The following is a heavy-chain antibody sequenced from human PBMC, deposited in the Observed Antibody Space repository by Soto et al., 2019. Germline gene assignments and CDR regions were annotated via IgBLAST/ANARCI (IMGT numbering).Heavy chain of an antibody. V-gene: IGHV5-51*01. CDR2: IYPGDSDT. CDR3: AASIFYYGMDV. J-gene: IGHJ6*02. CDR1: GYTFTNYW. Sequence: GESLKISCKGSGYTFTNYWIGWVRQMPGKGLEWMGIIYPGDSDTKYNPSFQGQVAISADKSITTTYLRWTSLKASDTAIYYCAASIFYYGMDVWGQGTTVTVSS.